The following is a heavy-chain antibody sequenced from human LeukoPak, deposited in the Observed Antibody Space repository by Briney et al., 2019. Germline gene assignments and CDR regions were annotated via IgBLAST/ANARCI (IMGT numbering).Heavy chain of an antibody. CDR1: GFTFSSYG. CDR2: IRYDGSNK. Sequence: GGSLRLSCAASGFTFSSYGMHWVRQAPGKGLEWVAFIRYDGSNKYYADSVKGRFTISRDNSKSTLYLQMNSLRAEDTAVYYCAKKAEGSTVTTYYYYYMDVWGKGTTVTVSS. J-gene: IGHJ6*03. D-gene: IGHD4-11*01. V-gene: IGHV3-30*02. CDR3: AKKAEGSTVTTYYYYYMDV.